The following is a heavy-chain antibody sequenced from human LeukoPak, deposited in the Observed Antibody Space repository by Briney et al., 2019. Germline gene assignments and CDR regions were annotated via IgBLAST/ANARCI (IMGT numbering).Heavy chain of an antibody. J-gene: IGHJ3*02. D-gene: IGHD3-9*01. CDR1: GDSITYFY. V-gene: IGHV4-4*07. CDR3: AREGASREDFDWLLSILDAFDI. Sequence: KPSETLSLTCSVSGDSITYFYWSWIRQAAGKGLEWIGRISSSGSTDYNASLKSRVTMSVDTSKNQLSLKVISVTAADTAVYYCAREGASREDFDWLLSILDAFDIWGQGTMVTVSS. CDR2: ISSSGST.